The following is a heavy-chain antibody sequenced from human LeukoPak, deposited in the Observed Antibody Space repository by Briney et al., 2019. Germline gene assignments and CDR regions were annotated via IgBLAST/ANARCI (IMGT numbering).Heavy chain of an antibody. D-gene: IGHD2-2*01. Sequence: SETLSLTCTVSGGSIRSYFWSWIRQPPGKGLEWIGYIYYSGSTNYNPSLKSRVTISVDTSKNQFSLKLSSVTAADTAVYYCARDSSSYCSSTSCYVHAFDIWGQGTMVTVSS. CDR2: IYYSGST. CDR3: ARDSSSYCSSTSCYVHAFDI. CDR1: GGSIRSYF. J-gene: IGHJ3*02. V-gene: IGHV4-59*01.